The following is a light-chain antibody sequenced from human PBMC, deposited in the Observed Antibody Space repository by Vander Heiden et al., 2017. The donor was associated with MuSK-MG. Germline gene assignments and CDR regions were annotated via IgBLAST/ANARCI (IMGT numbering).Light chain of an antibody. Sequence: DIQMTQSPSSLSASVGDRVTITCRASQSISSYLNWYQQKPGKAPKLLIYAASSLQSAVPSRFSGSGSGTDFTLTIIRLQPEDFATYYCRQSYGTPRTFGQGTKVEIK. J-gene: IGKJ1*01. CDR3: RQSYGTPRT. CDR1: QSISSY. V-gene: IGKV1-39*01. CDR2: AAS.